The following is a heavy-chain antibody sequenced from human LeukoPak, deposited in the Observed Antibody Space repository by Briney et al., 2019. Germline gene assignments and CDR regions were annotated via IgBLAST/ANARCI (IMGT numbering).Heavy chain of an antibody. J-gene: IGHJ3*02. V-gene: IGHV4-59*01. CDR3: ARALKEYYYGSGSYWAHAFDI. CDR2: IYYSGST. Sequence: SETLSLTCTVSGGSISSYYWSWIRQPPGKGLEWIGYIYYSGSTNYNPSLKSRVTISVDTPKNQFSLKLSSVTAADTAVYYCARALKEYYYGSGSYWAHAFDIWGQGTMVTVSS. D-gene: IGHD3-10*01. CDR1: GGSISSYY.